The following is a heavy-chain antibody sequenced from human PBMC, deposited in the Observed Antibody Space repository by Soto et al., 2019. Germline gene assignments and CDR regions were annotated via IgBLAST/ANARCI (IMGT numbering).Heavy chain of an antibody. J-gene: IGHJ4*02. CDR2: INAGNGNT. CDR1: GYTFTSYA. D-gene: IGHD3-22*01. Sequence: QVQFVQSGAEEKKPGASVKVSCKASGYTFTSYAMHWVRQAPGQRLGWMGWINAGNGNTKYSQKFQGRVTITRDTSASTAYMELSSLRSEDTAVYYCARWGYYYDSSGYIDYWGQGTLVTVSS. CDR3: ARWGYYYDSSGYIDY. V-gene: IGHV1-3*05.